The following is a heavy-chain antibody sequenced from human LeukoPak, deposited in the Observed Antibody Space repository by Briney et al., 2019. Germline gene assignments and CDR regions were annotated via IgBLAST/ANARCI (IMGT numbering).Heavy chain of an antibody. D-gene: IGHD5-18*01. CDR2: IYTNGST. V-gene: IGHV4-61*02. CDR1: GGSISSGSYY. CDR3: ARIGRGIQACDY. Sequence: SQTLSLTCTVSGGSISSGSYYWSWIRQPAGKGLEWIGRIYTNGSTNYNPSLKSRVTISVDTSKNQFPLKLSSVTAADTAVYYCARIGRGIQACDYWGQGTLVTVSS. J-gene: IGHJ4*02.